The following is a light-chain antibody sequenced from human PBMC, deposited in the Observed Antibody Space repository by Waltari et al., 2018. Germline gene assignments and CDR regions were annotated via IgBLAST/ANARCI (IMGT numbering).Light chain of an antibody. Sequence: QSALTQPASVSGSPGQSITISCTGTSSHVGFYNYVPWYKQHPGKAPKLIIYDVSERPSGVSDRFSGSKSGNTASLTISGLQAEDEADYYCNSYTGSSSWVFGGGTKLAVL. CDR1: SSHVGFYNY. CDR2: DVS. CDR3: NSYTGSSSWV. V-gene: IGLV2-14*01. J-gene: IGLJ3*02.